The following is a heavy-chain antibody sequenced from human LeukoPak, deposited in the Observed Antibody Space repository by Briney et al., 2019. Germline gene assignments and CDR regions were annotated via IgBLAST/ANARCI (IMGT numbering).Heavy chain of an antibody. J-gene: IGHJ3*02. V-gene: IGHV4-39*01. CDR2: IYYSGST. Sequence: SETLSLTCTVSGGSISSTSYYWGWIRQPPGKGLEWLGSIYYSGSTYYNPSLKSRVTLSVDTSKTQFSLKLSSVTAADTAVYYCARQGRSTAAAGHRAFDIWGQGTMVTVSS. CDR3: ARQGRSTAAAGHRAFDI. CDR1: GGSISSTSYY. D-gene: IGHD6-13*01.